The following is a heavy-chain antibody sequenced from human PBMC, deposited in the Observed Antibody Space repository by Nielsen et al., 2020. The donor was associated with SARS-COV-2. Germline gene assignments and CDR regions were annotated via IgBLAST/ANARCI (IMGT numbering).Heavy chain of an antibody. V-gene: IGHV3-23*01. CDR2: ITRSGGDT. CDR1: GFTFNSYA. J-gene: IGHJ6*02. Sequence: GESLKISCAASGFTFNSYAMSWVRQAPGKGLEWVSAITRSGGDTYYADSVKGRFTISRDNSKNSLYLQMNSLRAEDTAVYYCARVHDYDFWSIYYYGMDVWGQGTTVTVSS. CDR3: ARVHDYDFWSIYYYGMDV. D-gene: IGHD3-3*01.